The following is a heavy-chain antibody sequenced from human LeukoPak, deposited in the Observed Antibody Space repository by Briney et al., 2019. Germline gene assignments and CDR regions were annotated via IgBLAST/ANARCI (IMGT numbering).Heavy chain of an antibody. CDR1: GFTFSGSA. CDR3: TRGYSSSSRYYYYYMDV. D-gene: IGHD6-6*01. CDR2: IRSKAKSYAT. J-gene: IGHJ6*03. Sequence: GGSLRLSCAASGFTFSGSAMHWVRQASGKGLEWVGRIRSKAKSYATAYAASVKGRFTISRDDSKNTAYLQMNSLKTGDTAVYYCTRGYSSSSRYYYYYMDVWGKGTTVTVTS. V-gene: IGHV3-73*01.